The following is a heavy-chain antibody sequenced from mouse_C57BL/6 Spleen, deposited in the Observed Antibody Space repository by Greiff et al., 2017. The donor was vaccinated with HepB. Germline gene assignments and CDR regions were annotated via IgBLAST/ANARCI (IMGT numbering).Heavy chain of an antibody. V-gene: IGHV1-26*01. CDR3: ARTYYSNVYYAMDY. D-gene: IGHD2-5*01. CDR1: GYTFTDYY. J-gene: IGHJ4*01. CDR2: INPNNGGT. Sequence: EVQLQQSGPELVKPGASVKISCKASGYTFTDYYMNWVKQSHGKSLEWIGDINPNNGGTSYNQKFKGKATLTVDKSSSTAYMELRSLTSEDSAVYYCARTYYSNVYYAMDYWGQGTSVTVSS.